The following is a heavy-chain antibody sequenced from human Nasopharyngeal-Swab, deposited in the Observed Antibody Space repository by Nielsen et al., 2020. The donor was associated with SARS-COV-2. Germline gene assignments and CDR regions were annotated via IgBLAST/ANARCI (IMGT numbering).Heavy chain of an antibody. CDR3: AKDRMSGTNWFDP. Sequence: GESLKISCAASGFTFSSYWMHWVRQAPGKGLVWVSRINSEGSSTSYADSVKGRFTISRDNAKNTLYLQMNSLRTEDTALYYCAKDRMSGTNWFDPWGQGTLVTVSS. J-gene: IGHJ5*02. CDR2: INSEGSST. D-gene: IGHD1-1*01. CDR1: GFTFSSYW. V-gene: IGHV3-74*01.